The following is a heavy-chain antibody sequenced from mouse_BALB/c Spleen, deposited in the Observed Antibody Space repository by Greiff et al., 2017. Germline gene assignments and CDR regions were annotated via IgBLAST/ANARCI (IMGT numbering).Heavy chain of an antibody. CDR3: ARGEGITTVVARFDY. V-gene: IGHV1S81*02. CDR2: INPSNGRT. Sequence: VKLQQPGAELVKPGASVKLSCKASGYTFTSYWMHWVKQRPGQGLEWIGEINPSNGRTNYNEKFKSKATLTVDKSSSTAYMQLSSLTSEDSAVYYCARGEGITTVVARFDYWGQGTTLTVSS. D-gene: IGHD1-1*01. J-gene: IGHJ2*01. CDR1: GYTFTSYW.